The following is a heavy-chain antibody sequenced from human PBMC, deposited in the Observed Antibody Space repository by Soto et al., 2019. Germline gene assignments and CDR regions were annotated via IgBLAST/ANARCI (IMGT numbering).Heavy chain of an antibody. CDR3: AKNLKNCSGGSCYSRLDY. V-gene: IGHV3-7*03. J-gene: IGHJ4*02. D-gene: IGHD2-15*01. Sequence: EVQLVESGGGLVQPGGSLRLSCAASGFTFSNYWMSWVRQAPGKGLEWVANIKEDGSEKYYVDSVKGRFTISRDNAKNALYLQMSSLRPEDTAVYYCAKNLKNCSGGSCYSRLDYWGQGTLVTVSS. CDR1: GFTFSNYW. CDR2: IKEDGSEK.